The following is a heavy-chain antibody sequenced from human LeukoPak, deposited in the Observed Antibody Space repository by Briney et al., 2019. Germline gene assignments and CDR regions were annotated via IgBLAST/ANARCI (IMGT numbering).Heavy chain of an antibody. CDR1: GFTFSSYG. CDR3: VRGKGGDYFDY. D-gene: IGHD3-16*01. J-gene: IGHJ4*02. V-gene: IGHV3-33*01. Sequence: GRSLRLSCAASGFTFSSYGMHWVRQAPGERLEWVALIWYDGSNKYYADSVKGRFTISRDNSKNTLYLQMNSLRAEDTAVYYRVRGKGGDYFDYWGQGTLVTVSS. CDR2: IWYDGSNK.